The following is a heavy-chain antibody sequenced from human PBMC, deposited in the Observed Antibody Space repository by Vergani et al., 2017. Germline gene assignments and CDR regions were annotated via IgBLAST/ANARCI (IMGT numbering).Heavy chain of an antibody. Sequence: QVQLVESGGGLVKPGGSLRLSCAASGFTFSSYGMHWVRQAPGKGLEWVAVISYDGSNKYYADSVKGRFTISRDNSKNTLYLQMNSLRAEDTAVYYCAKGEQWLVHWYFDLWGRGTLVTVSS. CDR1: GFTFSSYG. J-gene: IGHJ2*01. CDR2: ISYDGSNK. CDR3: AKGEQWLVHWYFDL. V-gene: IGHV3-30*18. D-gene: IGHD6-19*01.